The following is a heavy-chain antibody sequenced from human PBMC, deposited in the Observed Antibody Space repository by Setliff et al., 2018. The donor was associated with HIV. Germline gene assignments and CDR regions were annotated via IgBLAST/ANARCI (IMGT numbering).Heavy chain of an antibody. V-gene: IGHV4-34*01. CDR1: GGSLNDYY. D-gene: IGHD1-1*01. J-gene: IGHJ6*03. CDR3: ARDWNHYFYYMDV. Sequence: SETLSLTCAVYGGSLNDYYWSWIRLPPGKGLERIGEINHSGSTNYNPSLKSRVTISVDTSKNQFSLKLTSVTAADTAVYYCARDWNHYFYYMDVWGKGTTVTVSS. CDR2: INHSGST.